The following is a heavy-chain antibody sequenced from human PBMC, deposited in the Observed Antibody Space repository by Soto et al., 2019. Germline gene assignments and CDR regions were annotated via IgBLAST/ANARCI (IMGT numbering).Heavy chain of an antibody. Sequence: QVQLVESGGGVVQPGRSLRLSCAASGFTFSLYGMHWVRQAPGKGLEWVAVIWYDGSNKFYADSVKGRFTISRDNSKNTLYLQMNSLRDEDTAVYYCARGLRGISLYGMDVWGQGTTVIVSS. CDR1: GFTFSLYG. CDR3: ARGLRGISLYGMDV. CDR2: IWYDGSNK. V-gene: IGHV3-33*01. D-gene: IGHD3-16*01. J-gene: IGHJ6*02.